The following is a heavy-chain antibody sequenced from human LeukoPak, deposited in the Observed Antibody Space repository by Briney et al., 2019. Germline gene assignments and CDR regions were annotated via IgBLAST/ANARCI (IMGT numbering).Heavy chain of an antibody. D-gene: IGHD3-22*01. Sequence: SETLSLTCAVYGGSFSGYYWSWIRQPPGKGLEWIGEINHSGSTNYNPSLKSRVTISVGTSKNQFSLKLSSVTAADTAVYYCARGRPYSSGYYRAFDIWGQGTMVTVSS. J-gene: IGHJ3*02. CDR3: ARGRPYSSGYYRAFDI. CDR2: INHSGST. V-gene: IGHV4-34*01. CDR1: GGSFSGYY.